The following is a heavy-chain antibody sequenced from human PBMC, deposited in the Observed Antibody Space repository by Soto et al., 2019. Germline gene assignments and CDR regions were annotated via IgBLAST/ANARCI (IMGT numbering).Heavy chain of an antibody. J-gene: IGHJ5*02. D-gene: IGHD3-3*01. CDR3: ARGAHYDFWSGSGSWFDP. CDR2: TYYRSKWYN. Sequence: QVQLQQSGPGLVKPSQTLSLTCAISGDSVSSNSAAWNWIRQSPSRGLEWLGRTYYRSKWYNDYAGSVKSRITINPDTSKNQFSLQLNSVTPEDTAVYYCARGAHYDFWSGSGSWFDPWGQGTLVTVSS. V-gene: IGHV6-1*01. CDR1: GDSVSSNSAA.